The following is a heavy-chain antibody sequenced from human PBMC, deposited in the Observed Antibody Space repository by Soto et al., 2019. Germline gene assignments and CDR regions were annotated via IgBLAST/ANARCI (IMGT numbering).Heavy chain of an antibody. Sequence: SGGSLRLSCAVSGFTVSDKYLTWVRQAPGKGLEWVSVIYADGTTEYAESVKGRFTISRDNANNTVYLQMNSLRAEDTAVYYCARDMGSTWARGWFDPWGQGALVTVSS. D-gene: IGHD6-13*01. CDR1: GFTVSDKY. J-gene: IGHJ5*02. CDR2: IYADGTT. CDR3: ARDMGSTWARGWFDP. V-gene: IGHV3-66*01.